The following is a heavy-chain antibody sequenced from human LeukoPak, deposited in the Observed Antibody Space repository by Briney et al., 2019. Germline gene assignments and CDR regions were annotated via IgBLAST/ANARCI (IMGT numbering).Heavy chain of an antibody. V-gene: IGHV1-2*06. J-gene: IGHJ4*02. D-gene: IGHD2-15*01. Sequence: ASVKVSCKASGYTFTGYYMHWVRQAPGQGLEWMGRINPNSGGTNYAQKFQGRVTMTRGTSISTAYMELSRLRSDDTAVYYCARDPGYCSGGSCPLGPNWGQGTLVTVSS. CDR3: ARDPGYCSGGSCPLGPN. CDR2: INPNSGGT. CDR1: GYTFTGYY.